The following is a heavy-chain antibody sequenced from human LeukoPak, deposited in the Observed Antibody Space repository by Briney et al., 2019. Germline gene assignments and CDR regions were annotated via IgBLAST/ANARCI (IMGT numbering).Heavy chain of an antibody. Sequence: SETLSLTCAVYGGSFSGYYWSWIRQPPGKGLEWIGEINHSGSTNYNPSLKSRVTISVDTSKNQFSLKLSSVTAADTAVYYCARGRLKRGSYYYFDYWGQGTLVTVSS. V-gene: IGHV4-34*01. D-gene: IGHD1-26*01. CDR2: INHSGST. CDR1: GGSFSGYY. CDR3: ARGRLKRGSYYYFDY. J-gene: IGHJ4*02.